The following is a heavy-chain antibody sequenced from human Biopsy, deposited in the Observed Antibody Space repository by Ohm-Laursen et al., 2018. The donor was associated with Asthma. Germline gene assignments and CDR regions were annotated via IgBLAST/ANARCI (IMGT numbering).Heavy chain of an antibody. D-gene: IGHD5-24*01. CDR1: GVNFPNND. J-gene: IGHJ4*02. CDR3: AWRRDGHNFGFDY. CDR2: IVPLLHRP. V-gene: IGHV1-69*01. Sequence: SSVKVSCKASGVNFPNNDISWFRQAPGQGPEWLGGIVPLLHRPQYAQRLQGRVTITADESTSTAYMELRNLKSDDTAVYFCAWRRDGHNFGFDYWGQGTLVTVSS.